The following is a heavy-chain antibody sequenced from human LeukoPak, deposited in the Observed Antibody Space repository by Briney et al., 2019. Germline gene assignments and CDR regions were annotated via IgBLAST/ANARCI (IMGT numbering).Heavy chain of an antibody. CDR2: IYYSGST. CDR3: ARRRGDYRGKPFDY. D-gene: IGHD4-17*01. Sequence: SETLSLTCTVSGGSISSYYRSWIRQPPGKGLEWIGYIYYSGSTNYNPSLKSRVTISVDTSKNQFSLRLSSVTAADTAVYYCARRRGDYRGKPFDYWGQGTPVTVSS. J-gene: IGHJ4*02. CDR1: GGSISSYY. V-gene: IGHV4-59*01.